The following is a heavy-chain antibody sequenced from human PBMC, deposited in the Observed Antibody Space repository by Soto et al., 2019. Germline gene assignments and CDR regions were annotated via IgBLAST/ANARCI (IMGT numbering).Heavy chain of an antibody. Sequence: PGGSLRLSCAASGFTFSSYWMSWVRQAPGKGLEWVANIKQDGSEKYYVYSVKGRFTISRDNAKNSLYLQMNSLRAEDTAVHYCAKVVVAVAGYTFDYWSQGTLVTVSS. CDR3: AKVVVAVAGYTFDY. D-gene: IGHD6-19*01. V-gene: IGHV3-7*05. CDR1: GFTFSSYW. J-gene: IGHJ4*02. CDR2: IKQDGSEK.